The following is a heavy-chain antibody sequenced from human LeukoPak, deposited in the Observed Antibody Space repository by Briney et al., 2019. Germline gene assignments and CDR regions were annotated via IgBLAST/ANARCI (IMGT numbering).Heavy chain of an antibody. CDR3: AYASRRGDFDY. CDR2: IIPILGIA. CDR1: GGTFSSYA. J-gene: IGHJ4*02. D-gene: IGHD1-26*01. Sequence: ASVKVSCKASGGTFSSYAISWVRQAPGLGLEWMGRIIPILGIANYAQKFQGRVTITADKSTSTAYMELSSLRSEDTAVYYCAYASRRGDFDYWGQGTLVTVSS. V-gene: IGHV1-69*04.